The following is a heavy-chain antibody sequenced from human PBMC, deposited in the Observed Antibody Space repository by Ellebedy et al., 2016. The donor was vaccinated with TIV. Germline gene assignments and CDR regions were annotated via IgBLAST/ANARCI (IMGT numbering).Heavy chain of an antibody. Sequence: SVKGRFTISRDNAKNTLYLQMNSLRADDTAVYYCAKPPPHDLTTVTTHAFDIWGQGTMVTVSS. J-gene: IGHJ3*02. D-gene: IGHD4-17*01. CDR3: AKPPPHDLTTVTTHAFDI. V-gene: IGHV3-23*01.